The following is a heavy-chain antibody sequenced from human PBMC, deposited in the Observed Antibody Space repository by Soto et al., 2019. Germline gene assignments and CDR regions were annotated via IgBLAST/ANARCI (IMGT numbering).Heavy chain of an antibody. J-gene: IGHJ5*02. V-gene: IGHV4-59*11. CDR3: ARGGYRTLAWFDP. CDR2: IYHSGTT. CDR1: GGSISNHY. D-gene: IGHD6-13*01. Sequence: QVQVQESGPGLVKPSETLSLTCTVSGGSISNHYWSWIRQSPGKGLEWIANIYHSGTTNYNLALKGRVTISIDSYKNQVSVKSHSVTAADTAVYYCARGGYRTLAWFDPWGQGTLVTVSS.